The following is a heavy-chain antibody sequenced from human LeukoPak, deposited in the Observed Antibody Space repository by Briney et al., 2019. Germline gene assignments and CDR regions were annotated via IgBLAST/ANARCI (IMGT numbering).Heavy chain of an antibody. CDR2: ISGSTSYR. V-gene: IGHV3-21*01. CDR3: ARERAFAFDI. J-gene: IGHJ3*02. D-gene: IGHD3-3*02. CDR1: GFTFSSYS. Sequence: GGSLRLSCAASGFTFSSYSMNWVRQAPGKGLEWVSSISGSTSYRYYADSVKGRFTISRDNAKNSLSLQMNSLRAEDTAVYYCARERAFAFDIWGQGTMVTVSS.